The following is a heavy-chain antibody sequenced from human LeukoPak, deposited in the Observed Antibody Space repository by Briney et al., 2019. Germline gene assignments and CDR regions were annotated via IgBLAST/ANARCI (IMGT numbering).Heavy chain of an antibody. CDR1: GGSISSYY. Sequence: PSETLSLTCTVSGGSISSYYWSWIRQPPGKGLEWIGYIYYSGSTNYNPSLKSRVTISVDTSKNQFSLKLSSVTAADTAVYYCARSRDYYDSSGLCDYWGQGTLVTVSS. V-gene: IGHV4-59*01. D-gene: IGHD3-22*01. J-gene: IGHJ4*02. CDR3: ARSRDYYDSSGLCDY. CDR2: IYYSGST.